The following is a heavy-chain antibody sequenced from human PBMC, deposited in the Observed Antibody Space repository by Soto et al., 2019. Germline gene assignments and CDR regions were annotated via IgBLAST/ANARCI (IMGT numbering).Heavy chain of an antibody. D-gene: IGHD3-9*01. CDR3: ARADWSQTSPIDY. J-gene: IGHJ4*02. CDR1: GYTFTSYG. Sequence: ASVKVSCKASGYTFTSYGISWVRQAPVQVLELIVWIIAYNFNTNYSQKLQGRFTMTTDTSTSTSYMELRSLRSDYTALYYCARADWSQTSPIDYWGQ. CDR2: IIAYNFNT. V-gene: IGHV1-18*01.